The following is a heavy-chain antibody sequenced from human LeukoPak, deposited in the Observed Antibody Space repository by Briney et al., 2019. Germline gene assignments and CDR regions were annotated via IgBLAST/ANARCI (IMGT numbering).Heavy chain of an antibody. CDR2: ISYDGSNK. CDR3: ARDQSGGINYYDRGAFDI. J-gene: IGHJ3*02. CDR1: GFTFSSYA. Sequence: GGSLRLSCAASGFTFSSYAMHWVRQAPGKGLEWVAVISYDGSNKYYADSVKGRFTISRDNSKNTLYLQMNGLRAEDTAVYYCARDQSGGINYYDRGAFDIWGQGTMVTVSS. D-gene: IGHD3-22*01. V-gene: IGHV3-30-3*01.